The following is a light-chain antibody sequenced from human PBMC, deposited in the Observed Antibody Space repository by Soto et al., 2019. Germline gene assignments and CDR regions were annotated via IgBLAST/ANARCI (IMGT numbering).Light chain of an antibody. CDR1: QTINNY. J-gene: IGKJ4*01. CDR2: AAY. CDR3: QQTYSIPLT. Sequence: DIQMTQSPSSLSASVGDRVTITCRTSQTINNYLNWYQQKPGRAPKLLIYAAYNLQSGVPSRFSGSGSGTDFTLAISALQPDDFATYFCQQTYSIPLTFGGGT. V-gene: IGKV1-39*01.